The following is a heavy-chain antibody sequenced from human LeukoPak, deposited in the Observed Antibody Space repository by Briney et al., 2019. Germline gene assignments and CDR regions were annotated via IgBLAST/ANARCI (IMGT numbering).Heavy chain of an antibody. J-gene: IGHJ5*02. CDR1: GDTFTAYY. CDR2: INPNSGGT. V-gene: IGHV1-2*02. CDR3: ARGFGGDR. Sequence: ASVKVSCKASGDTFTAYYLHCGRHAPGQGLEWMGWINPNSGGTSYAQKFQGSVPMTMDTSISTAYMELNSLRYDDTDMYYCARGFGGDRWGEGTLVTVS. D-gene: IGHD4-23*01.